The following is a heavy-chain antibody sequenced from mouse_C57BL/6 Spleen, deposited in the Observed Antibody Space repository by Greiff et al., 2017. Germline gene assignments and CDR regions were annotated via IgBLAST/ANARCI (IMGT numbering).Heavy chain of an antibody. V-gene: IGHV1-80*01. CDR3: ARLNYFDD. Sequence: QVQLQQSGAELVKPGASVKISCKASDYAFSSYWMTWVKQRPGKGLEWIGAIYPGDGDTNYNGKFKGKATLTADKSSSTAYRQLSSLTSEDSAVYFCARLNYFDDWGQGTTLTVSS. CDR2: IYPGDGDT. J-gene: IGHJ2*01. CDR1: DYAFSSYW.